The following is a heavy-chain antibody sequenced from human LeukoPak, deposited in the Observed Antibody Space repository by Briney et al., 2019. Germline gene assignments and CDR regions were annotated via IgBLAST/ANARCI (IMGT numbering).Heavy chain of an antibody. Sequence: GASVKVSCKASGGTFSSYAISWVRQAPGQGLEWMGGIIPIFGTANYAQKFQGRVTITADESTSTAYMELSSLRSEDTAVYYCARGPITMVRDYYYYGMDVWGQGTTVTVSS. J-gene: IGHJ6*02. CDR3: ARGPITMVRDYYYYGMDV. V-gene: IGHV1-69*13. CDR2: IIPIFGTA. D-gene: IGHD3-10*01. CDR1: GGTFSSYA.